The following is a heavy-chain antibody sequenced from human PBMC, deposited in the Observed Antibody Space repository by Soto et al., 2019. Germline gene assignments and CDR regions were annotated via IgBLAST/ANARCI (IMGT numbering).Heavy chain of an antibody. CDR3: ARRPGYSYGYYYSGLDV. CDR1: GGTFSSYA. Sequence: SVKVSCKASGGTFSSYAISWVRQAPGQGLEWMGGIIPIFGTANYAQKFQGRVTITADKSTSTAYMELSSLRSEDTAVYYCARRPGYSYGYYYSGLDVWGPGTMVAVSS. J-gene: IGHJ6*02. CDR2: IIPIFGTA. D-gene: IGHD5-18*01. V-gene: IGHV1-69*06.